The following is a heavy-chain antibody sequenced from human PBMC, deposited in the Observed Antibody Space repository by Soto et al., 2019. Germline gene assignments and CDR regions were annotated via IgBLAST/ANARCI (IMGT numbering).Heavy chain of an antibody. CDR2: ISGSGDGT. V-gene: IGHV3-23*01. J-gene: IGHJ4*02. CDR1: GFTFSSFA. Sequence: EVQLLESGGGLVQPGGSLRLSCAASGFTFSSFALSWVRQAPGKGLEWVSAISGSGDGTDYADSVKGRFTISRDHSKNTLYLQMNSLRAEDTAVDYCAGPGYSSQDYWGQGALVTVSS. D-gene: IGHD5-18*01. CDR3: AGPGYSSQDY.